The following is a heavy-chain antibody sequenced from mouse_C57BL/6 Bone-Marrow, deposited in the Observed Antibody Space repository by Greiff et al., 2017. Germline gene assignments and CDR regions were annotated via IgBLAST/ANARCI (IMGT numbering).Heavy chain of an antibody. CDR1: GFTFSSYA. J-gene: IGHJ4*01. CDR3: ARDRSSYAMDY. Sequence: EVHLVESGGGLVKPGGSLKLSCAASGFTFSSYAMSWVRQTPEKRLEWVATISDGGSYTYYPDNVKGRFTISRDNAKNNLYLQMSHLKSEDTAMYYCARDRSSYAMDYWGQGTSVTVSS. V-gene: IGHV5-4*01. CDR2: ISDGGSYT. D-gene: IGHD1-1*01.